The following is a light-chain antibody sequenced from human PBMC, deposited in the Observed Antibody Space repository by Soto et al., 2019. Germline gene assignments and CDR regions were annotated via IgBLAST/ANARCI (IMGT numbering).Light chain of an antibody. J-gene: IGKJ1*01. CDR1: QSISGW. CDR2: DAS. CDR3: QQSYSTPGT. Sequence: DIQMSQSPSTLSGSVGDRVTITCRASQSISGWLAWYQQKPGKAPKLLIYDASSLKRGVTSRFSGSGSGTDFTLTISSLQPEDFATYYCQQSYSTPGTFGQGTNVDI. V-gene: IGKV1-39*01.